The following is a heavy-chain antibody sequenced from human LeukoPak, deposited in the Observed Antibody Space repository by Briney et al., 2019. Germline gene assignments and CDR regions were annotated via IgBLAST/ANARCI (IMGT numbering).Heavy chain of an antibody. D-gene: IGHD3-3*01. Sequence: SETLSLTCAVYGGSFSGYYWSWIRQPPGKGLEWIGEINHSGSTNYNPSLKSRVTISVDTSKKQFSLKLSSVTAADTAVYYCARWSGYYFYWGQGTLVTVSS. J-gene: IGHJ4*02. CDR3: ARWSGYYFY. CDR1: GGSFSGYY. CDR2: INHSGST. V-gene: IGHV4-34*01.